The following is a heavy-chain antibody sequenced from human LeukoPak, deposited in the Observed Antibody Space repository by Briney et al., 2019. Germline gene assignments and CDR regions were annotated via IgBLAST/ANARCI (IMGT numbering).Heavy chain of an antibody. J-gene: IGHJ1*01. CDR2: IYPGDSDT. V-gene: IGHV5-51*01. Sequence: GESLKISCKGSGYSFTSYWIGWVRQMPGKGLEWMGIIYPGDSDTRYSPSFQGQVTISADKSISTAYLQWSSLKASDTAMYYCARGGSGSYHPPGDFQHWGQGTLVTVSS. CDR1: GYSFTSYW. D-gene: IGHD1-26*01. CDR3: ARGGSGSYHPPGDFQH.